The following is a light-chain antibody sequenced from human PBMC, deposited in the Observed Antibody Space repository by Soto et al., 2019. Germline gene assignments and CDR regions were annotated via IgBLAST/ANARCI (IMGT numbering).Light chain of an antibody. CDR3: ATWDDSPSGRSWV. CDR2: PNS. V-gene: IGLV1-47*01. J-gene: IGLJ3*02. Sequence: QSVLTQSPSASGTPGQRVSISCSGSSSNIGSNHVYWYQHFPGSAPRFLIYPNSPRPSGVPDRFSASKSGTSASLVISGLRPEDEATYYCATWDDSPSGRSWVFGGGTQLTVL. CDR1: SSNIGSNH.